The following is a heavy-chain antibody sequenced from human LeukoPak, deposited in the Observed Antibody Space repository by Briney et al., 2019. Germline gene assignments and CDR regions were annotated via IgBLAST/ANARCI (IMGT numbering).Heavy chain of an antibody. CDR2: IKTDGSTT. CDR3: ARYPDYDFWSGRVYYYYYYMDV. D-gene: IGHD3-3*01. V-gene: IGHV3-74*01. J-gene: IGHJ6*03. Sequence: GGSLRLSCAGSGFIFSGYWMHWVRHAPGKGLVWVSRIKTDGSTTYYADSVKGRFTISRDNAKNSLYLQMNSLRAEDTAVYYCARYPDYDFWSGRVYYYYYYMDVWGKGTTVTVSS. CDR1: GFIFSGYW.